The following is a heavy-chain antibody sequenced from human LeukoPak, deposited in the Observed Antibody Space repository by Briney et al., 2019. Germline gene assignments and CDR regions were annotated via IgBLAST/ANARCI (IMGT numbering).Heavy chain of an antibody. CDR3: ARAVVVPDNWFDP. D-gene: IGHD2-2*01. J-gene: IGHJ5*02. Sequence: PSETLSLTCAVYGGSFSGYHWSWIRQPPGKGLEWIGEINHSGSTNYNPSLKSRVTISVDTSKNQFSLKLSSVTAADTAVYYCARAVVVPDNWFDPWGQGTLVTVSS. V-gene: IGHV4-34*01. CDR1: GGSFSGYH. CDR2: INHSGST.